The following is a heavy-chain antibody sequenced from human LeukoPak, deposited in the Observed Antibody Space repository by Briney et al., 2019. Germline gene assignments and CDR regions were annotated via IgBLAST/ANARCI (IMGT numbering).Heavy chain of an antibody. CDR2: IYYSGST. D-gene: IGHD6-13*01. CDR3: ARQEVAAAGT. V-gene: IGHV4-39*01. Sequence: KPSETLSLTCTVSGGSISSSRYYWGWIRQPPGKGLEWIGSIYYSGSTYYNPSLKSRVTISVDTSKNQFSLKLSSVTAADTAVYYCARQEVAAAGTWGQGTLVTVSS. J-gene: IGHJ4*02. CDR1: GGSISSSRYY.